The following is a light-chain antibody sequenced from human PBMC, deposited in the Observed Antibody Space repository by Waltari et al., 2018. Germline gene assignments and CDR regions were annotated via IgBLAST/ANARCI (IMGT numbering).Light chain of an antibody. Sequence: SYELTQPSSVSVSPGQTAKITCSGDILTEKYARWCQQKPGQAPVMLIYRDSERPSGVPARFSGSSSGPTVTLTSSGDQDEDEADYYCYSSSDDNLIFGGGTKLTVL. CDR3: YSSSDDNLI. CDR2: RDS. V-gene: IGLV3-27*01. J-gene: IGLJ2*01. CDR1: ILTEKY.